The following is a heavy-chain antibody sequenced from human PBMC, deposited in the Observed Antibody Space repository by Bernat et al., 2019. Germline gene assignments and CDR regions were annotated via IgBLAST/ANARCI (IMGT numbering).Heavy chain of an antibody. V-gene: IGHV4-30-4*01. D-gene: IGHD4-17*01. Sequence: QVQLQESGPGLVKSSQTLSLTCTVSGGSIRSADYYWSWIRQPPGKGLEWIGYIYYSGTTFYNPSLKSRISISVDASKNQFSLNLTSVTAADTAVYYCARDRTYGDYALDFWGQGTLDTVSS. CDR2: IYYSGTT. J-gene: IGHJ4*02. CDR3: ARDRTYGDYALDF. CDR1: GGSIRSADYY.